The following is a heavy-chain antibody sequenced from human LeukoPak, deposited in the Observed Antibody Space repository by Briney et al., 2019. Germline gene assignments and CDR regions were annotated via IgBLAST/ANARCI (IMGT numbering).Heavy chain of an antibody. Sequence: GGSLRLSCVASGFTFSSHAMAWVRQAPGKGLEWVSAIGGRGGSTYYAVSVKGRFTISRDNSKNTLYLQMNSLRAEDTALYYCARDPGVVAFHYFDFWGQGTLVTVSS. J-gene: IGHJ4*02. CDR1: GFTFSSHA. V-gene: IGHV3-23*01. D-gene: IGHD3-3*01. CDR2: IGGRGGST. CDR3: ARDPGVVAFHYFDF.